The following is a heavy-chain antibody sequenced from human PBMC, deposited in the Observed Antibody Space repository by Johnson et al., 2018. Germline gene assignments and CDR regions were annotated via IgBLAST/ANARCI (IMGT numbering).Heavy chain of an antibody. Sequence: EVQLLESGGGLVQPGGSXRLSCAASGFTFTSYWMHWVRQTPGKGLVWVSHLSSDGISPSYADSVKGRFTISRDNAKNTLYLQKKSRRAEDTGVYYCTRGDNYYGSGSYYHTYWGQGTLVTVSS. CDR3: TRGDNYYGSGSYYHTY. CDR2: LSSDGISP. V-gene: IGHV3-74*01. CDR1: GFTFTSYW. D-gene: IGHD3-10*01. J-gene: IGHJ4*02.